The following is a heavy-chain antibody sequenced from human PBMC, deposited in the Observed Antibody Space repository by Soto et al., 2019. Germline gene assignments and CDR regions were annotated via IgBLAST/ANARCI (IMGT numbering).Heavy chain of an antibody. CDR1: GGSISSYY. D-gene: IGHD6-13*01. V-gene: IGHV4-59*08. J-gene: IGHJ5*02. CDR3: ARQEPPSYIAAAGTFGNWFDP. CDR2: IYYSGST. Sequence: SETLSLTCTVSGGSISSYYWSWIRQPPGKGLEWIGYIYYSGSTNYNPSLKSRVTISVDTSKNQFSLKLSSVTAADPAVYYCARQEPPSYIAAAGTFGNWFDPWGQGTLVTVSS.